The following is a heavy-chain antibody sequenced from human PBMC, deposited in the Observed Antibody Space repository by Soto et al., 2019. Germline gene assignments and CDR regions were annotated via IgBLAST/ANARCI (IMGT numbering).Heavy chain of an antibody. CDR2: ICHSGTT. V-gene: IGHV4-38-2*01. J-gene: IGHJ4*02. D-gene: IGHD2-15*01. CDR1: GYSISSGYY. CDR3: ARKSSTSSGYFDY. Sequence: SETLSLTCGVSGYSISSGYYWGWIRQAPGRGLEWIGSICHSGTTYYNPSLQSRVTISVDTSKNQFSLKLNFVTAADTAMYYWARKSSTSSGYFDYGGQGILVTVSS.